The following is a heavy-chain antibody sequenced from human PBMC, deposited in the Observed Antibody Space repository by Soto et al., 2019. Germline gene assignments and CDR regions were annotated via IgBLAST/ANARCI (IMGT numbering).Heavy chain of an antibody. CDR2: IIPILGTA. D-gene: IGHD6-19*01. Sequence: QVQLVQSGAEVKKPGSSVKVSCKASGGTFSSYAISWVRQAPGQGLEWMGGIIPILGTANYAQKFQGRVTITAYECTSAVYVELSSLRSEDTAVYYCARDPVSSGSGLDPFDYWGQGTLVTVSS. CDR1: GGTFSSYA. CDR3: ARDPVSSGSGLDPFDY. J-gene: IGHJ4*02. V-gene: IGHV1-69*01.